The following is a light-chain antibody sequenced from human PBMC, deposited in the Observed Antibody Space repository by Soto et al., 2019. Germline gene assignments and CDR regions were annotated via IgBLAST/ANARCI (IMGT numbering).Light chain of an antibody. J-gene: IGKJ1*01. CDR2: AAS. CDR1: QTISSY. V-gene: IGKV1-39*01. Sequence: DIQMTQSPSSLSASVRDRVTITCRASQTISSYVNWYQQKPGTAPKLLIYAASSLQSGVPSRFSGSGSGTDFTLTISSLQPEDFATYYCQQTYSYPRTVGQGTKVEIK. CDR3: QQTYSYPRT.